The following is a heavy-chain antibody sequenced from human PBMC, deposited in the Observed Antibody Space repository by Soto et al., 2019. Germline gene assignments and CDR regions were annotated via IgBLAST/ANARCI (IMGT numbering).Heavy chain of an antibody. CDR3: ARHGSF. Sequence: SETLSLTCSVSGVSMRTTSYYWGWIRQTPGKGLEWIGTIYYSGETYYNPSLGSRVTISIDTSKNHFSLNLTSLTAADTAIYYCARHGSFWGQGALVTVSS. J-gene: IGHJ4*02. D-gene: IGHD3-16*02. V-gene: IGHV4-39*01. CDR1: GVSMRTTSYY. CDR2: IYYSGET.